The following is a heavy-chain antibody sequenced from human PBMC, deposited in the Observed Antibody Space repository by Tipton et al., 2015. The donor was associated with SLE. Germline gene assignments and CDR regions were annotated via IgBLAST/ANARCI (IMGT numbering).Heavy chain of an antibody. D-gene: IGHD3-22*01. V-gene: IGHV4-61*10. J-gene: IGHJ4*02. CDR3: ARGGIYHDDSGNFDY. CDR2: IYYSGST. Sequence: TLSLTCTVSGGSISSGSYYWSWIRQPAGKGLEWIGYIYYSGSTNYNPSLKSRVTISVDTSKNHFSLELSSVTAADTAIYYCARGGIYHDDSGNFDYWGQGTLVTVSS. CDR1: GGSISSGSYY.